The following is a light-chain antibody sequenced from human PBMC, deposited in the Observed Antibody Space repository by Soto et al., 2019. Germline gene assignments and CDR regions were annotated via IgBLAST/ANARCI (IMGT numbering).Light chain of an antibody. CDR3: QSYDSSLSGYVV. Sequence: QSVLTQPPSVSGAPGQRVTISCTGSSSNIGAGYDVHWYQQLPGTAPKLLIYGNSNRPSGVPDRLSGSKSGTSASLAITGLQAEDEADYYCQSYDSSLSGYVVLGGGTKVTVL. CDR1: SSNIGAGYD. V-gene: IGLV1-40*01. CDR2: GNS. J-gene: IGLJ2*01.